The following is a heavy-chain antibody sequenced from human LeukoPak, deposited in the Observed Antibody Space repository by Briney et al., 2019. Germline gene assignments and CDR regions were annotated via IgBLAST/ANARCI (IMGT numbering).Heavy chain of an antibody. J-gene: IGHJ6*03. D-gene: IGHD3-10*01. Sequence: ASVKVSCKASGYTFTSYAMNWVRQAPGQGLEWRGWINTNTGNPTYAQGFTGRFVFSLDTSVSTAYLQISSLKAEDTAVYYCARESYYGSGSYYNSHYYYYMDVWGKGTTVTVSS. CDR3: ARESYYGSGSYYNSHYYYYMDV. V-gene: IGHV7-4-1*02. CDR1: GYTFTSYA. CDR2: INTNTGNP.